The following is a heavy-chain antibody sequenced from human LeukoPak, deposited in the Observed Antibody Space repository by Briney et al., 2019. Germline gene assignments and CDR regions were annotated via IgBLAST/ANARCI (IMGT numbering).Heavy chain of an antibody. V-gene: IGHV4-34*01. CDR2: INHSGST. J-gene: IGHJ4*02. D-gene: IGHD6-19*01. CDR1: GGSFSGYY. CDR3: ARRRQAQWLVRLSFFFDY. Sequence: SETLSLTCAVYGGSFSGYYWSWIRQPPGKGLEWIGEINHSGSTNYNPSLKSRVTISVDTSKNQFSLKLSSVTAADTAVYYCARRRQAQWLVRLSFFFDYWGQGTLVTVSS.